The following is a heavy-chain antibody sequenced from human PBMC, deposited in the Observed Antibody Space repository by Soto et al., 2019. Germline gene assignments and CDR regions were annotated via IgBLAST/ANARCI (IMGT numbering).Heavy chain of an antibody. CDR2: IYHSGST. Sequence: QVQLQESGPGLVKPSGTLSLTCAVSGGSISSSNWWSWVRQPPGKGLEWIGEIYHSGSTNYNPSPKYRVTLSVDKSSNRFSLKPGYVTAADTAVYYCARSPSITLFGVVIIPGRPGGNFDYWGQGALVTVS. CDR3: ARSPSITLFGVVIIPGRPGGNFDY. CDR1: GGSISSSNW. D-gene: IGHD3-3*01. J-gene: IGHJ4*02. V-gene: IGHV4-4*02.